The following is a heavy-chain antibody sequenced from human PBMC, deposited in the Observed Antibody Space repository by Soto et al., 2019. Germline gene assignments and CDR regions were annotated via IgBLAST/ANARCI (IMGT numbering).Heavy chain of an antibody. CDR2: IKSESDGGTT. CDR1: GFSFTNTW. D-gene: IGHD5-12*01. V-gene: IGHV3-15*07. Sequence: EVQLVESGGALVKPGGSLRLSCAASGFSFTNTWMNWVRQAPGKGLEWVGRIKSESDGGTTDYAAPVKGRFSFSRDDSKDTLYLQMNSLKTEDTAVYYCTGRGGSDYWGQGTLVTVSS. CDR3: TGRGGSDY. J-gene: IGHJ4*02.